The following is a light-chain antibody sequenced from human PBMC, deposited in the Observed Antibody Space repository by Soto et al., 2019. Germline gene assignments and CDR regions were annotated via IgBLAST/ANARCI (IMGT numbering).Light chain of an antibody. V-gene: IGKV3-20*01. J-gene: IGKJ1*01. CDR1: PSVSVRY. CDR2: DAS. CDR3: QQYSSSPKT. Sequence: ETVLPQSPGPLSLSPGETATLSCRASPSVSVRYLAWHQQKPGQAPRLLIEDASTSATGIADRFNGSGSGTDFTLTINRLEPEDFAVYYCQQYSSSPKTFGQGTKVEI.